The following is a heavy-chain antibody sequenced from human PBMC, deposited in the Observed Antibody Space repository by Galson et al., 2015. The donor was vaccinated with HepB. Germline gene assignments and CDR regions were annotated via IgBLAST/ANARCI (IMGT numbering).Heavy chain of an antibody. V-gene: IGHV3-43*01. CDR2: ISWDDGSNK. CDR3: ARDWDPKYSSGFIGY. Sequence: SLRLSCAASGFTFDDYTMHWVRQAPGKGLEWVSLISWDDGSNKYYADSVKGRFTISRDNSKNTLYLQMNSLRAEDTAVYYCARDWDPKYSSGFIGYWGQGTLVTVSS. J-gene: IGHJ4*02. D-gene: IGHD6-19*01. CDR1: GFTFDDYT.